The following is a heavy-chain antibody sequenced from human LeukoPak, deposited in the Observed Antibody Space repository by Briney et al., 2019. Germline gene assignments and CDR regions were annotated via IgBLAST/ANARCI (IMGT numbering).Heavy chain of an antibody. D-gene: IGHD2-2*01. J-gene: IGHJ6*03. CDR1: GFTVSSNY. V-gene: IGHV3-66*01. CDR3: ARDREDIVVVPAADSHYYYYYYMDV. Sequence: PGGSLRLSCAPSGFTVSSNYMSWVRQAPGKGLEGVSVIYRGGSTYYADSVKGRFTISRDNSKNTLYLQMNSLRAEDTAVYYCARDREDIVVVPAADSHYYYYYYMDVWGKGTTVTISS. CDR2: IYRGGST.